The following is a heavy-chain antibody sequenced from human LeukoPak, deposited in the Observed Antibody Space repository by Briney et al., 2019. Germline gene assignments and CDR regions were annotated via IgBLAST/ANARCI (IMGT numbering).Heavy chain of an antibody. J-gene: IGHJ4*02. CDR2: IKHDGSGK. V-gene: IGHV3-7*03. D-gene: IGHD3-22*01. CDR3: ARGLSSGYYFGY. Sequence: PGGSLRLSCAASGFIFTNYLMSWVRQAPGKGLEWVASIKHDGSGKYYVDSVRGRFTISRDNTKNSLYLQMNSLRAEDTAVYYCARGLSSGYYFGYWGQGTLVTVSS. CDR1: GFIFTNYL.